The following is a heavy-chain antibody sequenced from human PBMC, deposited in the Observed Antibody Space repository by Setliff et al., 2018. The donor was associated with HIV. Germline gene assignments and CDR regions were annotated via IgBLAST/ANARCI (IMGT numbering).Heavy chain of an antibody. J-gene: IGHJ3*02. CDR2: IYPEDSNI. D-gene: IGHD6-13*01. CDR3: ARRDGRSMNAFEI. Sequence: PGESLKISCKAVDYTFTTYWIGRVRQLPGEGLEWMGIIYPEDSNIKYNPSFQNQVTISADKSISTAYLQVHNLKASDTATYYCARRDGRSMNAFEIWGPGTMVTVSS. CDR1: DYTFTTYW. V-gene: IGHV5-51*01.